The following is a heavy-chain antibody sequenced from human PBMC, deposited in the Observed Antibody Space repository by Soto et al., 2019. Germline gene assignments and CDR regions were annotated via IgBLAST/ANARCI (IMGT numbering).Heavy chain of an antibody. D-gene: IGHD2-2*01. CDR1: GGSISSSNW. V-gene: IGHV4-4*02. CDR2: IYHSGST. J-gene: IGHJ4*02. CDR3: ARRCSSTSCTTGGTFDY. Sequence: SETLSLTCAVSGGSISSSNWWSWVRQPPGKGLEWIGEIYHSGSTNYNPSLKSRVTISVDKSKNQFSLKLSSVTAADTAVYYCARRCSSTSCTTGGTFDYWGQGTLVTVSS.